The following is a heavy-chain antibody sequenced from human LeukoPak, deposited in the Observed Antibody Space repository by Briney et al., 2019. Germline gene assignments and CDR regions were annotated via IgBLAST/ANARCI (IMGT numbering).Heavy chain of an antibody. CDR2: IYHSGST. CDR1: GGSISSSSYY. V-gene: IGHV4-39*07. D-gene: IGHD6-19*01. Sequence: PSETLSLTCTVSGGSISSSSYYWGWIRQPPGKGLEWIGSIYHSGSTYYNPSLKSRVTIAVETSKNQFSLKLSSVTAADTAVYYCARRASSGWYSGVRHHFDYWGQGTLVTVSS. J-gene: IGHJ4*02. CDR3: ARRASSGWYSGVRHHFDY.